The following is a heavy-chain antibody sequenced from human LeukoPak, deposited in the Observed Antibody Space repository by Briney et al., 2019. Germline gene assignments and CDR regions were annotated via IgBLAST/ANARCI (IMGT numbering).Heavy chain of an antibody. V-gene: IGHV3-30*18. J-gene: IGHJ4*02. CDR3: AKSWEYSYGPKRFDY. D-gene: IGHD5-18*01. CDR1: GFTFSSYG. CDR2: ISYDGSNK. Sequence: GRSLRLSCAASGFTFSSYGMHWVRQAPGKGLEWVAVISYDGSNKYYADSVKGQFTNSRDNSKNTLYLQMNSLRAEDTAVYYCAKSWEYSYGPKRFDYWGQGTLVTVS.